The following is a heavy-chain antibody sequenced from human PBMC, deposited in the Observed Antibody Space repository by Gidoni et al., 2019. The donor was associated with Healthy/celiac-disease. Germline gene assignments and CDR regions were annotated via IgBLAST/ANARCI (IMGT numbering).Heavy chain of an antibody. D-gene: IGHD6-19*01. CDR2: IIPIIGTA. CDR1: GGTFSSYA. CDR3: ARGTVAGWLAAFDY. V-gene: IGHV1-69*06. J-gene: IGHJ4*02. Sequence: QVQLVQSGAEVKTPGSSVTVSCKAYGGTFSSYAISGVRQAPGQGLVWMGGIIPIIGTANYAQKFQGRVTITADKSTSTAYMELSSLRSEDTAVYYCARGTVAGWLAAFDYWGQGTLVTVSS.